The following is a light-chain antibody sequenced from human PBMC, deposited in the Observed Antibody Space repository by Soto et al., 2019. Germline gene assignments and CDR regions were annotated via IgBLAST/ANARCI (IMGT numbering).Light chain of an antibody. CDR2: DAS. Sequence: EIVLTQSPATLSLSPGEGATLSCRARQSVSSSLAWYQQKPGQAPRLLMYDASNRATGIPARFSGSGSGTDFTLTISSLEPEDFAVYYCQQRSNWPLTFGGGTKVEIK. CDR1: QSVSSS. CDR3: QQRSNWPLT. V-gene: IGKV3-11*01. J-gene: IGKJ4*01.